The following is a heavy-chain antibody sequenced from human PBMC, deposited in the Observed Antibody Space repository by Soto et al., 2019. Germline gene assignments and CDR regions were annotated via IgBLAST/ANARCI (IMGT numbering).Heavy chain of an antibody. CDR3: ARSIREPRMFNGMDV. V-gene: IGHV2-70*13. Sequence: GPTLVNPTETLTLTCTFSGFSLTSPGMCVSWIRQSPGKALERLALIERDDDDKYYSTSLKTMLTISKDTRKNQVVLTMANMDPAATATYYCARSIREPRMFNGMDVWGQVNTIAV. CDR1: GFSLTSPGMC. J-gene: IGHJ6*02. D-gene: IGHD3-10*02. CDR2: IERDDDDK.